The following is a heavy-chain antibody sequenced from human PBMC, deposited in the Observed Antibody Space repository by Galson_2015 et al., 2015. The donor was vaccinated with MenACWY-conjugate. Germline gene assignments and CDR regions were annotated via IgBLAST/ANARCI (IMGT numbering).Heavy chain of an antibody. Sequence: ETLSLTCTVSGGSISSYFWRWSRQPRGRGLEGIGIFYDSGSTSYNPSLKSRVTISVDTSKNQFSLKLSSVTAADTAVYYCARGGDYYDSSGYKYYYYYYGMDVWGQGTTVTVSS. CDR3: ARGGDYYDSSGYKYYYYYYGMDV. CDR1: GGSISSYF. J-gene: IGHJ6*02. D-gene: IGHD3-22*01. CDR2: FYDSGST. V-gene: IGHV4-59*01.